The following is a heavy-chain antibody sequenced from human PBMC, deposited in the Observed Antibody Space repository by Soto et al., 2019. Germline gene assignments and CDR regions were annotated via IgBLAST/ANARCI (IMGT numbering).Heavy chain of an antibody. V-gene: IGHV3-20*04. CDR2: INWNGGST. CDR3: ARFSRTYAY. D-gene: IGHD4-17*01. J-gene: IGHJ4*02. Sequence: GTLRLSWTVAGGTSEDYGRSWVRQGPGKGLEWVSGINWNGGSTGYAASVKGRFTISRDNAKNSLYLQMNSLSAEDTALYYCARFSRTYAYWRQGTLVPVSS. CDR1: GGTSEDYG.